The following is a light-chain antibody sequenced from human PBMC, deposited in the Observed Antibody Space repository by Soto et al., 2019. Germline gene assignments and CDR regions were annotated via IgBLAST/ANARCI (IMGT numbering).Light chain of an antibody. CDR3: QQYGSSPIT. CDR2: GAS. CDR1: QSVSSSY. J-gene: IGKJ5*01. Sequence: EIVLTKKKETLSLSPGERATLSFRASQSVSSSYLAWYQQKPGQAPRLLIYGASSRATGIPDRFSGSGSGTEFTLTISRLEPEDFAVYYCQQYGSSPITFGQGTLLEIK. V-gene: IGKV3-20*01.